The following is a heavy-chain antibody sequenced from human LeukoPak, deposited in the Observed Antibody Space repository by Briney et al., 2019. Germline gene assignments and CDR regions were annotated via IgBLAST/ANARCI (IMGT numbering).Heavy chain of an antibody. V-gene: IGHV4-34*01. Sequence: SETLSLTCAVYGGSFSGYYWSWIRQPPGKGLGWIGEINHSGSTNYNPSLKSRVTISVDTSKNQFSLKLSSVTAADTAVYYCARFPDLSALDYWGQGTLVTVSS. J-gene: IGHJ4*02. D-gene: IGHD1-14*01. CDR3: ARFPDLSALDY. CDR2: INHSGST. CDR1: GGSFSGYY.